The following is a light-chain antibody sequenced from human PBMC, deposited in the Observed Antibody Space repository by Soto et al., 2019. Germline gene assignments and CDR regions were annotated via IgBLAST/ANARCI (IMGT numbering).Light chain of an antibody. CDR1: QSVSSSY. Sequence: IVLTQSRGTLSLSQGERATLSCRASQSVSSSYLAWYQQKPGQAPRLLIYGASSRATGIPDRFSGSGSGTDFTLTISRLEPEDFAVYYCQQYGSSPRTFGQGTKVDI. CDR3: QQYGSSPRT. J-gene: IGKJ1*01. V-gene: IGKV3-20*01. CDR2: GAS.